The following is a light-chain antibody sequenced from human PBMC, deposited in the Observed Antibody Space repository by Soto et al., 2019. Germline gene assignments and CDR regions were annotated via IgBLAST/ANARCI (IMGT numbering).Light chain of an antibody. V-gene: IGLV1-44*01. CDR3: AAWDDSLNGVI. CDR2: SNN. CDR1: SSNIGSNT. J-gene: IGLJ2*01. Sequence: QSVLTQSPSASGTPGRRVTISCSGSSSNIGSNTVNWYQQLPGTAPKLLIYSNNQWPSGVPDRFSGSKSGTSASLAISGLQSEDEADYYCAAWDDSLNGVIFGGGTKLTVL.